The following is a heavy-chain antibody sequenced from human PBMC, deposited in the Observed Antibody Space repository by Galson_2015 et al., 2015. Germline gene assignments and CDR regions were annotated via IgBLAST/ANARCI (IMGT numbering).Heavy chain of an antibody. CDR1: GFTVSGNY. CDR3: ARGDTPGDFDY. CDR2: IYSGGTT. Sequence: SLRLSCAASGFTVSGNYLSWVRQAPGKGLEWVSIIYSGGTTFYAASVKGRFSISRDNSKNTLSLQMNSLRAEDTAVYYCARGDTPGDFDYWGQGTLVTVSS. V-gene: IGHV3-53*01. J-gene: IGHJ4*02.